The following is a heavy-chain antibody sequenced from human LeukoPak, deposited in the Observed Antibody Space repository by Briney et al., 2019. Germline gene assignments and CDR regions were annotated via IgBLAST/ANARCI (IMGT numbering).Heavy chain of an antibody. CDR2: ISGTSSYI. Sequence: GGSLRLSCAASGFTFSSYSMNWVRQAPGKGLEWVSSISGTSSYIYYADSLKGRFTISRDNAKNSLYLQMKSLRDEDTAVYYCAREGYGDYHFDYGGQGSLVTVSS. J-gene: IGHJ4*02. V-gene: IGHV3-21*01. CDR1: GFTFSSYS. CDR3: AREGYGDYHFDY. D-gene: IGHD4-17*01.